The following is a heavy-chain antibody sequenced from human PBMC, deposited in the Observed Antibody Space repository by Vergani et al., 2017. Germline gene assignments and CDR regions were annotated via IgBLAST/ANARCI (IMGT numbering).Heavy chain of an antibody. CDR2: IDWDDDK. V-gene: IGHV2-70*01. CDR3: ARIPKLWSGYYFDY. D-gene: IGHD5-18*01. Sequence: QVTLRESGPALVKPTQTLTLTCTFSGFSLSTSGMCVSWIRQPPGKALEWLALIDWDDDKYYSTSLKTMLTISKETSKNQVVLTMTNMDPVDTATYYCARIPKLWSGYYFDYWGQGTLVTVSS. J-gene: IGHJ4*02. CDR1: GFSLSTSGMC.